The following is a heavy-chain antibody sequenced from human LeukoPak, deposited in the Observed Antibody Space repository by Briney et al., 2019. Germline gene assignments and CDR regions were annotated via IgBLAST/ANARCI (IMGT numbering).Heavy chain of an antibody. D-gene: IGHD5-18*01. CDR3: ARHPTALVSYGFDP. CDR1: GGSFNNYY. Sequence: SETLSVTCTVSGGSFNNYYWSWIRQPQGKGLEWIGYIYYSGSTNYNHSLKSRVTISVDTSKNQFSLNLSSVTAADTAVYYCARHPTALVSYGFDPWGQGTLVTVSS. J-gene: IGHJ5*02. CDR2: IYYSGST. V-gene: IGHV4-59*08.